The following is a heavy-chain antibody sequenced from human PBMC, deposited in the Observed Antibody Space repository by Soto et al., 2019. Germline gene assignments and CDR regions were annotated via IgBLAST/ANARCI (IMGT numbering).Heavy chain of an antibody. CDR1: AGTFSSYG. CDR3: ARDRSWKSYYYEISVPYFYGMDV. CDR2: IMPIFGTP. Sequence: QVQLVQSGAEVKKPGSSVKVSCKASAGTFSSYGISWVRQAPGQGLEWMGGIMPIFGTPNYAQKFQRRVTITADESTSTGYMELSSVRSEDTGVYYCARDRSWKSYYYEISVPYFYGMDVWGQGTTVTVSS. V-gene: IGHV1-69*01. J-gene: IGHJ6*02. D-gene: IGHD3-22*01.